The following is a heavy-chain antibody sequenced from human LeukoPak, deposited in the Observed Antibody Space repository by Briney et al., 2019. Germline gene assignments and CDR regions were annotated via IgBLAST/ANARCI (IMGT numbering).Heavy chain of an antibody. Sequence: RAGGSLRLSCAASGFTFSTYWMHWVRQAPGKGLVWVSRINLDGRTTNYADSVEGRFTISRDNAKNSLYLQMNSLRAEDTAVYYCATEYCSSTSCYDYWGQGTLVTVSS. CDR2: INLDGRTT. V-gene: IGHV3-74*01. CDR3: ATEYCSSTSCYDY. D-gene: IGHD2-2*01. J-gene: IGHJ4*02. CDR1: GFTFSTYW.